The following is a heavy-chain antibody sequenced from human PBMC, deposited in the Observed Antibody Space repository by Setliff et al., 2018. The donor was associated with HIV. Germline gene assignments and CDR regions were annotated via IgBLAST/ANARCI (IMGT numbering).Heavy chain of an antibody. J-gene: IGHJ4*02. Sequence: ASVKVSCKASGYTFTGYYMHWVRQAPGQGLEWMGWINPNSGGTNYAQKFQGRVTMTRDTSISTAYMELSSLRSDDTAVYYCAREAEQGERSSSWYFDYWGQGTLVTVSS. CDR2: INPNSGGT. CDR1: GYTFTGYY. CDR3: AREAEQGERSSSWYFDY. D-gene: IGHD6-6*01. V-gene: IGHV1-2*02.